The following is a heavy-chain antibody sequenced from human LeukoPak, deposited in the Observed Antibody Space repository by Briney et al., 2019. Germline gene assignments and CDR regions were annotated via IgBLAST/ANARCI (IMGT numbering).Heavy chain of an antibody. CDR1: GYSFIRYH. J-gene: IGHJ4*02. CDR3: ARGDSGSYLYYFDY. V-gene: IGHV7-4-1*02. Sequence: ASVKVSCKASGYSFIRYHIHWVRQAPGQGLEWMGWINTNTGNPTYAQGFTGRFVFSLDTSVSTAYLQISSLKAEDTAVYYCARGDSGSYLYYFDYWGQGTLVTVSS. D-gene: IGHD1-26*01. CDR2: INTNTGNP.